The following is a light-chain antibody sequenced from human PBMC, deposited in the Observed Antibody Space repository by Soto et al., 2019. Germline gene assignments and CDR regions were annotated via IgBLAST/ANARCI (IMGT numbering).Light chain of an antibody. J-gene: IGKJ2*01. CDR3: QHYNNWPFT. V-gene: IGKV3-15*01. CDR2: DAS. Sequence: EIVMTQSPATLSVSPGERVTLSCRASQSVSSNLAWYQQKPGQAPSLLIYDASARATGIPVRFSGSRSGTEFTLTISSLQSEDFAVYYCQHYNNWPFTFGQGTKVDIK. CDR1: QSVSSN.